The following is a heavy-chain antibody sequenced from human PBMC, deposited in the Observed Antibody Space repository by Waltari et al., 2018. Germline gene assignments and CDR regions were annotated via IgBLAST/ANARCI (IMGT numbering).Heavy chain of an antibody. J-gene: IGHJ4*02. CDR2: ISYDGSNK. CDR3: ARDYDSSGYFDY. Sequence: QVQLVESGGGVVQPGRSLRLSCAASGFTFSSYAMHWVRQAPGKGREWVAVISYDGSNKYYADSVKGRFTISRDNSKNTLYLQMNSLRAEDTAVYDCARDYDSSGYFDYWGQGTLVTVSS. V-gene: IGHV3-30-3*01. CDR1: GFTFSSYA. D-gene: IGHD3-22*01.